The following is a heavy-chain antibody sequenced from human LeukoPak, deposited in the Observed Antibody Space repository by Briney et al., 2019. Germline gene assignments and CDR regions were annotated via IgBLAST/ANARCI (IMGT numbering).Heavy chain of an antibody. CDR2: IYYSGST. D-gene: IGHD1-1*01. V-gene: IGHV4-59*01. Sequence: SETLSLTCTVSGGSISSYYWSWIRQPPGEGLEWIGYIYYSGSTNYNPSLRSRVTISVDTSKNQFSLKLSSVTAADTAVYYCARGPTGHNWFDPWGQETLVIVSS. CDR1: GGSISSYY. J-gene: IGHJ5*02. CDR3: ARGPTGHNWFDP.